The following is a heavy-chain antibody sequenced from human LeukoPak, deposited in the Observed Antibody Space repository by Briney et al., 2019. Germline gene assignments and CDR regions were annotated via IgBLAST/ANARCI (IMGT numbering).Heavy chain of an antibody. CDR3: ARGAGYNYPYYFDY. D-gene: IGHD5-24*01. V-gene: IGHV3-23*01. CDR1: GFTFSSYA. CDR2: INSAGNT. J-gene: IGHJ4*02. Sequence: GSLRLSCAASGFTFSSYALTWVRQAPGKGLDWVSTINSAGNTYYTDSVKGRLTISRDNSKNTLYLQMNSLRAEDTAVYYCARGAGYNYPYYFDYWGQGTLVTVSS.